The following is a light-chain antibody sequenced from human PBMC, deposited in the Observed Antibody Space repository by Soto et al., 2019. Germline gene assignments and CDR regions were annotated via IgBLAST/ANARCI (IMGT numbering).Light chain of an antibody. V-gene: IGKV1-8*01. CDR2: AAS. Sequence: AIRMTQSPSSFSASTGDRVTITCRASQGISSYLAWYQQKPGKAPKLLIYAASTLQSGVPSRFSGSGSGTDFTLTISCLQSEDFATYYCQQYYSYPSFGGGIKVEIK. CDR3: QQYYSYPS. J-gene: IGKJ4*01. CDR1: QGISSY.